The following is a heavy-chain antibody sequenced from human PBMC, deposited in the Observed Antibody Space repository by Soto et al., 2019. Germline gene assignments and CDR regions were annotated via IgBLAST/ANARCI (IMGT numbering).Heavy chain of an antibody. CDR1: GFSLSTSGAG. CDR3: AHTKIYDYVWGSYRHYDAFDI. CDR2: IYWNDDK. D-gene: IGHD3-16*02. V-gene: IGHV2-5*01. J-gene: IGHJ3*02. Sequence: SGTTLANPTQTLTLTYTFSGFSLSTSGAGVGWIRHPPGKALEWLALIYWNDDKRYSPSLKSRLTITKDTSKNQVVLTMTNMDPVDTATYYCAHTKIYDYVWGSYRHYDAFDIWGQGTMVTV.